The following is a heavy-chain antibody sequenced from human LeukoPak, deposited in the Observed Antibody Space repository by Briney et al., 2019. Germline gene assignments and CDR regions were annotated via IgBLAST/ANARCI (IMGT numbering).Heavy chain of an antibody. Sequence: SETLSLTCAIYGGSFSAYYWSWIRQPPGKGLEWIGEINHSGSINYNPSLKSRVTISVDTSKNQFSLKLSSVTAADTAVYYCAAHDSSGYYYGLNWFDPWGQGTLVTVSS. J-gene: IGHJ5*02. CDR2: INHSGSI. CDR3: AAHDSSGYYYGLNWFDP. CDR1: GGSFSAYY. D-gene: IGHD3-22*01. V-gene: IGHV4-34*01.